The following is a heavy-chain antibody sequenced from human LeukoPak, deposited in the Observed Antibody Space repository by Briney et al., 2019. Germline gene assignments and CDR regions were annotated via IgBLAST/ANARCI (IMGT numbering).Heavy chain of an antibody. CDR3: TKRPVVVITTPYFDY. Sequence: PGGSLRLSCAASGFAFRNYYMDWIRQAPGKGLEWVAYISNSGTIIYYAESVKGRFTISRDNAKNSLYLQMNSLRAEDTAVYYCTKRPVVVITTPYFDYWGQGTLVTVSS. V-gene: IGHV3-11*01. J-gene: IGHJ4*02. D-gene: IGHD3-22*01. CDR1: GFAFRNYY. CDR2: ISNSGTII.